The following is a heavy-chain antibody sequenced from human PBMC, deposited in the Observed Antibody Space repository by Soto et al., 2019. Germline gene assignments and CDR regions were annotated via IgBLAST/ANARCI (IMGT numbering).Heavy chain of an antibody. V-gene: IGHV1-3*01. CDR3: ARAAPRYCSGGSCYSGRDY. Sequence: ASVKVSCKASGYTFTSYDINWVRQATGQRLEWMGWMNPGNGNTKYSQKFQGRVTITRDTSASTAYMELSSLRSEDTAVYYCARAAPRYCSGGSCYSGRDYWGQGTLVTVSS. CDR1: GYTFTSYD. J-gene: IGHJ4*02. CDR2: MNPGNGNT. D-gene: IGHD2-15*01.